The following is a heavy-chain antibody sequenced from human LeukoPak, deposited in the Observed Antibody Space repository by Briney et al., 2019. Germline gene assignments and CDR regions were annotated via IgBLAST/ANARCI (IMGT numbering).Heavy chain of an antibody. J-gene: IGHJ4*02. CDR3: ARALSGYYCDY. Sequence: GGSLRLSCAASGFTFSSYGMSWVRQAPGKGLEWVSYISSSSSTIYYADSVKGRFTISRDNAKNSLYLQMNSLRAEDTAVYYCARALSGYYCDYWGQGTLVTVSS. D-gene: IGHD2-21*01. CDR1: GFTFSSYG. V-gene: IGHV3-48*01. CDR2: ISSSSSTI.